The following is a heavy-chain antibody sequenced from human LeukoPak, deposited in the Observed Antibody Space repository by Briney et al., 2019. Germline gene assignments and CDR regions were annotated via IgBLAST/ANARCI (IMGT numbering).Heavy chain of an antibody. CDR1: GFTFSSSA. J-gene: IGHJ6*03. V-gene: IGHV1-8*03. CDR2: MNPNSGNT. Sequence: VASVKVSCKASGFTFSSSAMQWVRQATGQGLEWMGWMNPNSGNTGYAQKFQGRVTITRNTSISTAYMELSSLRSEDTAVYYCARGSREGDMDVWGKGTTVTVSS. CDR3: ARGSREGDMDV.